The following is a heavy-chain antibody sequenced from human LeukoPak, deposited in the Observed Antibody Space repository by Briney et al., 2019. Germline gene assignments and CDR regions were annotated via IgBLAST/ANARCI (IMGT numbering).Heavy chain of an antibody. J-gene: IGHJ4*02. D-gene: IGHD6-6*01. CDR1: GFTFSSYS. Sequence: GGSLRLSCAASGFTFSSYSMNWVRQAPGKGLEWVSYISSSSSTIYYADSVKGRFTISRDNSKNTLYLQMNSLRADDTAVYYCARLGGSSPFDYWGQGTLVTVSS. CDR3: ARLGGSSPFDY. CDR2: ISSSSSTI. V-gene: IGHV3-48*01.